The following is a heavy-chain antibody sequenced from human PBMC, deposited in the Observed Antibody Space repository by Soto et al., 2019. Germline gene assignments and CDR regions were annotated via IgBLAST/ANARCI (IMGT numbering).Heavy chain of an antibody. Sequence: PGGSLRLSCAASGFTFSSYEMNWVRQAPGKGLEWVSYISSSGSTIYYADSVKGRFTISRDNAKNSLYLQMNSLRAEDTAVYYCARDIAAAGTDYYYGMDVWGQGTTVTGSS. CDR1: GFTFSSYE. D-gene: IGHD6-13*01. CDR2: ISSSGSTI. CDR3: ARDIAAAGTDYYYGMDV. J-gene: IGHJ6*02. V-gene: IGHV3-48*03.